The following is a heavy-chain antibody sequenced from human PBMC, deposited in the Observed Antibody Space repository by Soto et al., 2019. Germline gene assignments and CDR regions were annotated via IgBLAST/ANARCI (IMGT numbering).Heavy chain of an antibody. CDR2: IWYDGSNK. V-gene: IGHV3-33*01. D-gene: IGHD3-22*01. J-gene: IGHJ4*02. CDR3: AREPGKDSSGLPQSPY. CDR1: GFTFSSYG. Sequence: GGSLRLSCAASGFTFSSYGMHWVRQAPGKGLEWVAVIWYDGSNKYYADSVKGRFTISRDNSENTLYLQMNSLRAEDTAVYYCAREPGKDSSGLPQSPYWGQGTLVTVSS.